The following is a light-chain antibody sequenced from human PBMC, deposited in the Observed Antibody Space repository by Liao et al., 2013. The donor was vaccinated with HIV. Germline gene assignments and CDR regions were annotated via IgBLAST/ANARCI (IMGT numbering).Light chain of an antibody. CDR1: NIGSKS. CDR2: YDR. CDR3: QVWGTTTDHWV. J-gene: IGLJ3*02. Sequence: SYELTQPPSVSVAPGKTARITCGGNNIGSKSVHWYQQRPGQAPVLLIYYDRARPSGIPERFSGSNSANTATLTISRVEAGDEADYYCQVWGTTTDHWVFGGGTKLTVL. V-gene: IGLV3-21*04.